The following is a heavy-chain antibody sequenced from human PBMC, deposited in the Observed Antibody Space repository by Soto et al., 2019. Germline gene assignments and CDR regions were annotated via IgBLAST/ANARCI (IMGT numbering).Heavy chain of an antibody. D-gene: IGHD2-15*01. CDR3: ARGPGGPDGPGDY. Sequence: QVKLVQSGAEVKKPGASVKVSCKASGYTFTSYAMHWVRQAPGQRLEWMGWINAGNGNTKYSQKFQGRVTITRDTSASTAYMELSSLRSEDTAVSYCARGPGGPDGPGDYWRQGTLVTVSS. CDR2: INAGNGNT. CDR1: GYTFTSYA. J-gene: IGHJ4*02. V-gene: IGHV1-3*01.